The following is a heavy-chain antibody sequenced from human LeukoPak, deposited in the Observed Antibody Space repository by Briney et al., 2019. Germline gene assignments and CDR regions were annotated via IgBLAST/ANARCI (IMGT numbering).Heavy chain of an antibody. CDR1: GYTFTGYY. D-gene: IGHD5-18*01. J-gene: IGHJ5*02. CDR3: ARSGWRGYSYGYAFDP. Sequence: GASVKVSCKASGYTFTGYYMHWVRQAPGQGLEWMGWINPNSGGTNYAQKFQGRVTMTRDTSISTAYMELSRLRSEDTAVYYCARSGWRGYSYGYAFDPWGQGTLVTVSS. CDR2: INPNSGGT. V-gene: IGHV1-2*02.